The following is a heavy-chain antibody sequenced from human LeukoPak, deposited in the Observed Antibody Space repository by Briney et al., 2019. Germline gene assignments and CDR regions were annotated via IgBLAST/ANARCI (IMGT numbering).Heavy chain of an antibody. CDR3: ARATAMGTLDY. CDR1: GFTFSSYA. CDR2: ISGSGGST. J-gene: IGHJ4*02. V-gene: IGHV3-23*01. D-gene: IGHD5-18*01. Sequence: PGGSLRLSCAASGFTFSSYAMSWVRQAPGKGLEWVSAISGSGGSTYYADSVKGRFTISRDNAKNSLYLQMNSLRAEDTAVYYCARATAMGTLDYWGQGTLVTVSS.